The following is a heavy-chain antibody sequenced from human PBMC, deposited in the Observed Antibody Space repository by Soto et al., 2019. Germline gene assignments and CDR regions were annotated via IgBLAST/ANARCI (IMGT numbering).Heavy chain of an antibody. Sequence: QVQLVQSGAEVKKPGASVKVSCKASGYTFTGYYMHWVRQAPGQGLEWMGWINPNSGGTNYAQKFQGCVTMTRHTSNTTAYIELRRQRSHITALYYSARVPLAARNNYHYYGMDVCGQGTTVTVSS. CDR1: GYTFTGYY. V-gene: IGHV1-2*04. CDR2: INPNSGGT. D-gene: IGHD2-15*01. CDR3: ARVPLAARNNYHYYGMDV. J-gene: IGHJ6*02.